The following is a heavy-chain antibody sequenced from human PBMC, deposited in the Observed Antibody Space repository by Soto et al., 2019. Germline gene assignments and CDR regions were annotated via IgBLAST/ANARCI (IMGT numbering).Heavy chain of an antibody. V-gene: IGHV1-8*01. Sequence: GASVKVSCKASGYDFSSFDINWVRQAPGQGLEWMGWMNPNSGNTGYAQRFQGRVTMTTDTSTSTAYMELRSLRSDDTAVYYCARAPHDYGDYVSAFDIWGQGTMVTGS. D-gene: IGHD4-17*01. CDR3: ARAPHDYGDYVSAFDI. CDR1: GYDFSSFD. CDR2: MNPNSGNT. J-gene: IGHJ3*02.